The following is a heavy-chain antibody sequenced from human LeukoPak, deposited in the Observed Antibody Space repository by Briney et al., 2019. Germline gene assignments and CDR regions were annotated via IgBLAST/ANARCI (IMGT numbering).Heavy chain of an antibody. D-gene: IGHD5-24*01. CDR1: GFTVSGNY. CDR3: ASRDKGYYYGMDV. V-gene: IGHV3-66*01. Sequence: GGSLRLSCAASGFTVSGNYMSWVRQAPGEGLEWVSLLYSGGSTYYADSVKGRFSISRDNSKNTLYLQMNSLRAEDTAVYYCASRDKGYYYGMDVWGQGTTVTVSS. CDR2: LYSGGST. J-gene: IGHJ6*02.